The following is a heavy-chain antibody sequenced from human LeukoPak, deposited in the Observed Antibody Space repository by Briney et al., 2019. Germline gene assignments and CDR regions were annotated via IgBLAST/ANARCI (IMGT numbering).Heavy chain of an antibody. CDR1: GGSISSSSYY. D-gene: IGHD3-22*01. Sequence: PSETLSLTCTVSGGSISSSSYYWGWIRQPPGKGLEWIGSIYYSGSTYYNPSLKSRVTISVDTSKNQFSLKLSSVTAADTAVYYCARQVGYYYGMDVWGQGTTVTVSS. V-gene: IGHV4-39*01. J-gene: IGHJ6*02. CDR2: IYYSGST. CDR3: ARQVGYYYGMDV.